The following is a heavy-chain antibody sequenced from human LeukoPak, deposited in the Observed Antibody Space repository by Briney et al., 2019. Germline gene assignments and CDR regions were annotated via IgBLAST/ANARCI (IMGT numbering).Heavy chain of an antibody. CDR2: IGGTDGTT. CDR1: GFTFSTYV. V-gene: IGHV3-23*01. D-gene: IGHD3-10*01. J-gene: IGHJ4*02. CDR3: TKRVDGSGTYYIDY. Sequence: GGSLRLSCAASGFTFSTYVMNWVRQAPGKGLEWVSAIGGTDGTTFYADSVKGRFSISRDNSKNTLFLDMHSLRAEDTALNYCTKRVDGSGTYYIDYWGQGTLVTVSS.